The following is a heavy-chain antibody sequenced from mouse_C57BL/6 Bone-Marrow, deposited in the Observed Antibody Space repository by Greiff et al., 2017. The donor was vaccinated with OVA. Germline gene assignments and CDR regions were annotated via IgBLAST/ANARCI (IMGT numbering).Heavy chain of an antibody. Sequence: QVHVKQSGAELVKPGASVKMSCKASGYTFTTYPIEWMKQNHGKSLEWIGNFHPYNDDTKYNEKFKGKATLTVEKSSSTVYLELSRLTSDDSAVYYCARPSKEYWYFDVWGTGTTVTVSS. CDR1: GYTFTTYP. J-gene: IGHJ1*03. D-gene: IGHD6-1*01. CDR3: ARPSKEYWYFDV. V-gene: IGHV1-47*01. CDR2: FHPYNDDT.